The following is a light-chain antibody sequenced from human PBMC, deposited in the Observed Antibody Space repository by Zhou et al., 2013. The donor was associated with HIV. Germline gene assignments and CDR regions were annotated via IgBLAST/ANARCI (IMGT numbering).Light chain of an antibody. CDR1: QSVSSNY. CDR3: QQYGSSPAT. CDR2: GAS. V-gene: IGKV3-20*01. Sequence: EFVLTQSPGTLSLSPGERATLSCRTSQSVSSNYLAWYQQKPGQAPRLLIYGASSRATGIPGRFSGSGSGTDFTLTISRLEPEDFAVYYCQQYGSSPATFGQGTEVEIK. J-gene: IGKJ1*01.